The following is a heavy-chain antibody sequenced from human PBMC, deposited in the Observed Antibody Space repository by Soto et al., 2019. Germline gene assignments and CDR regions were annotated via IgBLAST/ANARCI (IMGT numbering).Heavy chain of an antibody. D-gene: IGHD2-15*01. J-gene: IGHJ5*02. CDR1: GFTVNSNS. Sequence: PGGSLRLSCAVSGFTVNSNSITWVRQAPGQGLEWVSVLHSDVSTYYVDSVKGRFVISRDNSKNTVYLQMNSLRAEDTAIYYCARELGGSWYNWFDPWGQGTLVTVSS. CDR2: LHSDVST. V-gene: IGHV3-53*01. CDR3: ARELGGSWYNWFDP.